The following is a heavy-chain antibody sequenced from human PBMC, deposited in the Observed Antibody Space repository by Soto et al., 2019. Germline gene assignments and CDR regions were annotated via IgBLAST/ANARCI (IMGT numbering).Heavy chain of an antibody. Sequence: QVQLVESGAGVVQPGRSLRLSCAASGFTFSSYGMHWVRQPPGKGLVWVAVISYDGSNKYYADSVKRRFTISRDNSKNALYLQMNSLRAEYTAVYYCAKEGGSASAWWFDPWGQGTLVTVSS. CDR1: GFTFSSYG. CDR2: ISYDGSNK. CDR3: AKEGGSASAWWFDP. J-gene: IGHJ5*02. D-gene: IGHD6-6*01. V-gene: IGHV3-30*18.